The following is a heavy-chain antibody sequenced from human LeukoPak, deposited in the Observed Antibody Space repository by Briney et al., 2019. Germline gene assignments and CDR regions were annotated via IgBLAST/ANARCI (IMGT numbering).Heavy chain of an antibody. Sequence: GGSLRLSCTASGFTFSSYWMNWVRQAPGKGLEWVANIKHDGSEKYHVDSVKGRFTISRDNAKNSLYLQMNSLRAEDTAVYYCTTDMSRMITFGGEARWGQGTLVTVSS. CDR1: GFTFSSYW. CDR2: IKHDGSEK. D-gene: IGHD3-16*01. J-gene: IGHJ4*02. CDR3: TTDMSRMITFGGEAR. V-gene: IGHV3-7*03.